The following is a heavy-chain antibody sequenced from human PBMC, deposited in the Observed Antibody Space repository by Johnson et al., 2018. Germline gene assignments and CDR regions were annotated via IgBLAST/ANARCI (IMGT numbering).Heavy chain of an antibody. CDR2: IFYSGRT. D-gene: IGHD1-14*01. CDR3: ARARLNMPVGGTTYYVDFGMDV. Sequence: QVQLQESGPGLVKPSQTXSLSCIVSGASINSGDYYWTWIRQHPEKGLEWIGNIFYSGRTYSNPSLKSRVCISVDTSKNQFSLNLTPVTDAATAVYYCARARLNMPVGGTTYYVDFGMDVWGQGTTVTVSS. CDR1: GASINSGDYY. J-gene: IGHJ6*02. V-gene: IGHV4-31*03.